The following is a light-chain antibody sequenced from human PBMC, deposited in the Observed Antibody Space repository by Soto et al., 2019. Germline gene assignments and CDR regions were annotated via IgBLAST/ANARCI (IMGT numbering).Light chain of an antibody. CDR3: SSYTSSSTHYV. J-gene: IGLJ1*01. V-gene: IGLV2-14*01. CDR2: EVS. Sequence: QSVLTEPACVSWSPGRSITISCTGTSSDVGGYNYVSWYQQHPGKAPKLMIYEVSNRPSGVSNRFSGSKSGNTASLTISGLQAEDAADYYCSSYTSSSTHYVFGTGTKVTVL. CDR1: SSDVGGYNY.